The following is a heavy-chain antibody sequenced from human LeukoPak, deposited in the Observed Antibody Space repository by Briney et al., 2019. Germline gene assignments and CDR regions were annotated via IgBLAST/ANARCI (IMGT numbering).Heavy chain of an antibody. CDR2: ISYDGSNK. J-gene: IGHJ3*02. D-gene: IGHD1-26*01. Sequence: GGSLRLSCAASGFTFDDYGMSWVRQAPGKGLEWVAVISYDGSNKYYADSVKGRFTISRDNSKNTLYLQMNSLRAEDTAVYYCARDRVGAYGIDAFDIWGQGTMVTVSS. CDR1: GFTFDDYG. V-gene: IGHV3-30*03. CDR3: ARDRVGAYGIDAFDI.